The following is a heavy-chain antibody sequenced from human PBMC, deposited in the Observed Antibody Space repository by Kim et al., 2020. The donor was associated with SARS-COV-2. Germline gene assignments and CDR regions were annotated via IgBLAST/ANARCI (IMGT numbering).Heavy chain of an antibody. V-gene: IGHV3-23*01. J-gene: IGHJ4*02. Sequence: APGQGLEWVSAISGSTVATYYADSVKGRFIISRDNSKNTLYLQMYNLGVEDTAIYYCTKTGTGTWGFDYWGQGTLVTVSS. D-gene: IGHD1-7*01. CDR2: ISGSTVAT. CDR3: TKTGTGTWGFDY.